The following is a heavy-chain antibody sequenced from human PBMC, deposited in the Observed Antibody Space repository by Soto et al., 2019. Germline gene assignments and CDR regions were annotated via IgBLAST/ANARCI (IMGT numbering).Heavy chain of an antibody. J-gene: IGHJ5*02. V-gene: IGHV1-69*02. CDR2: IIPILGIA. CDR1: GGTFSSYT. CDR3: ASDPSPYCSSTSCYSWFDP. D-gene: IGHD2-2*01. Sequence: SVKVSCKASGGTFSSYTISWVRQAPGQGLEWMGRIIPILGIANYAQKFQGRVTITADKSTSTAYMELSSLRSEDTAVYYCASDPSPYCSSTSCYSWFDPWGQGTLVTVSS.